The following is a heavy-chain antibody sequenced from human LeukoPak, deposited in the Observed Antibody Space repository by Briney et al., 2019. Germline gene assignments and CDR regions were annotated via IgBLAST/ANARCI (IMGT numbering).Heavy chain of an antibody. D-gene: IGHD2-2*01. CDR3: ARAGPCTSCYYYYYMDV. CDR1: GGSISSYY. J-gene: IGHJ6*03. Sequence: PSETLSLTCTVSGGSISSYYWSWIRQPPGKGLEWIGYIYYSGSTNYNPSLKSRVTISVDASKNQFSLKLSSVTAADTAVYYCARAGPCTSCYYYYYMDVWGKGTTVTVSS. V-gene: IGHV4-59*01. CDR2: IYYSGST.